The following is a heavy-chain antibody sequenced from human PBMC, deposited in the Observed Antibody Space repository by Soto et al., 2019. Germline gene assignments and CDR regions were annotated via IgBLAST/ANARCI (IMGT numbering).Heavy chain of an antibody. D-gene: IGHD3-10*01. V-gene: IGHV3-21*01. Sequence: GGSLRLSCAASGFTFSSYSMNWVRQAPGKGLEWVSSISSSSSYIYYADSVKGRFTIYRDNAKNSLYLQMNSLRAEDTAVYYCAREVGAGSGSYYMYYYYYYMDVWGKGTTVTVSS. J-gene: IGHJ6*03. CDR1: GFTFSSYS. CDR2: ISSSSSYI. CDR3: AREVGAGSGSYYMYYYYYYMDV.